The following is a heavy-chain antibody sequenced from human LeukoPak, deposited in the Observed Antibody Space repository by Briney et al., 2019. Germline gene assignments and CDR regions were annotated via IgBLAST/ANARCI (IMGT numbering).Heavy chain of an antibody. CDR2: INAGNGNT. CDR3: ARSHYYGSGSYYNVEYYGMDV. D-gene: IGHD3-10*01. CDR1: GYTFTSYA. Sequence: ASVKVSCKASGYTFTSYAMHWVRQAPGQRLEWMGWINAGNGNTKYSQKFQGRVTITRDTSASTAYMELSSLRSEDTAVYYCARSHYYGSGSYYNVEYYGMDVWGQGTTVTVSS. V-gene: IGHV1-3*01. J-gene: IGHJ6*02.